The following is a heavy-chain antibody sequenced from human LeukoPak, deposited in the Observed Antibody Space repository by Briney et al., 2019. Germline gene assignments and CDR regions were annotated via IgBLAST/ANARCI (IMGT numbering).Heavy chain of an antibody. Sequence: SVKVSCKASVGTFSSFAISWVRHAPGQGREWMGRIIPMFGIANYAQKFQGRVTITADKSTSTAYMELSSLRSEDTAVYYCARDRGMATIPGNFDYWGQGTLVTVSS. D-gene: IGHD5-24*01. CDR2: IIPMFGIA. CDR1: VGTFSSFA. CDR3: ARDRGMATIPGNFDY. J-gene: IGHJ4*02. V-gene: IGHV1-69*04.